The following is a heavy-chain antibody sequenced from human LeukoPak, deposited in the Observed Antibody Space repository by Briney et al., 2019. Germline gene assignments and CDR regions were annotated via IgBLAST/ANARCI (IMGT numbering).Heavy chain of an antibody. J-gene: IGHJ3*02. D-gene: IGHD2/OR15-2a*01. CDR3: VRESTYAFHI. V-gene: IGHV3-48*02. CDR1: GFTFSGYS. CDR2: ISSSSTTI. Sequence: GGSLRLSCAASGFTFSGYSMNWVRQAPGKGLEWVSYISSSSTTIYYADSVGGRFTISRDNAKNSLYLQMNSLRDEDTAIYYCVRESTYAFHIWGQGTMVTVSS.